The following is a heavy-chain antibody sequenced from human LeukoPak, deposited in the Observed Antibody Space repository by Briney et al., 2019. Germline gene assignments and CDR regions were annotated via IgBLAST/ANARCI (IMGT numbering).Heavy chain of an antibody. CDR3: AKDFMVLGGSYYGSDY. V-gene: IGHV3-23*01. CDR1: GFTFSSYA. CDR2: ISGSGGST. J-gene: IGHJ4*02. D-gene: IGHD1-26*01. Sequence: GGSLRLSCAASGFTFSSYAMSWVRQAPGKGLEWVSAISGSGGSTYYADSVKGRFTISRDNSKNTLYLQMNSLRAEDTAVYYCAKDFMVLGGSYYGSDYWGQGTLVTVSS.